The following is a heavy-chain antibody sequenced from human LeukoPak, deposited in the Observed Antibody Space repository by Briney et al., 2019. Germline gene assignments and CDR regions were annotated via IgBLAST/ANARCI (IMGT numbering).Heavy chain of an antibody. CDR2: IYSGGST. D-gene: IGHD3-22*01. CDR1: GFTVSSNY. Sequence: GGSLRLSCAASGFTVSSNYMSWVRQAPGKGLEWVSVIYSGGSTYYADSVKGRFTISRDNSKNTLYLQMNSLRAEDTAVYYCAKRNYYDSSGYYSNAFDIWGQGTMVTVSS. CDR3: AKRNYYDSSGYYSNAFDI. V-gene: IGHV3-53*01. J-gene: IGHJ3*02.